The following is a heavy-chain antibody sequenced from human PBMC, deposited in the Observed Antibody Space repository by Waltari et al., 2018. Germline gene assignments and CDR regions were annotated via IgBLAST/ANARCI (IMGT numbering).Heavy chain of an antibody. CDR2: IYYSGST. J-gene: IGHJ3*02. CDR3: ARHEGYYDFWSGFYSPDAFDI. V-gene: IGHV4-39*01. Sequence: QLQLQESGPGLVKPSETLSLTCTVSGGSISSSSYYWGWIRQPPGKGLEWIGSIYYSGSTYYNPSLKSRVTRSVDTSKNQFSLKLSSVTAADTAVYYCARHEGYYDFWSGFYSPDAFDIWGQGTMVTVSS. CDR1: GGSISSSSYY. D-gene: IGHD3-3*01.